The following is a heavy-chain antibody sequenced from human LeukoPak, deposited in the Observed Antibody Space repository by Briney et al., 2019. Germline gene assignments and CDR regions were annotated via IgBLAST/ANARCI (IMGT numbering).Heavy chain of an antibody. CDR2: IYYSGST. CDR3: ARDSPTLAAAGTGWAFDI. V-gene: IGHV4-59*01. D-gene: IGHD6-13*01. J-gene: IGHJ3*02. Sequence: SETLSLTCTVSGGSISSYYWSWIRQPPGKGLEWIGYIYYSGSTNYNPSLKSRVTMSVDTSKNQFSLKLSSVTAADTAVYYCARDSPTLAAAGTGWAFDIWGQGTIVTVSS. CDR1: GGSISSYY.